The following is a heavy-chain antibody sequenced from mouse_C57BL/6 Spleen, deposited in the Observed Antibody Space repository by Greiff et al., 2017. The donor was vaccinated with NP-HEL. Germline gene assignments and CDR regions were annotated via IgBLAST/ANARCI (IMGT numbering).Heavy chain of an antibody. Sequence: QVQLQQPGAELVKPGASVKLSCKASGYTFTSYWMQWVKQRPGQGLEWIGEIDPSDSYTNYNQKFKGKATLTVDPSSSTAYMQLSSLTSEDSAGSCCARSCGNPFDYWGQGTTLTVSS. CDR1: GYTFTSYW. CDR3: ARSCGNPFDY. D-gene: IGHD4-1*01. CDR2: IDPSDSYT. V-gene: IGHV1-50*01. J-gene: IGHJ2*01.